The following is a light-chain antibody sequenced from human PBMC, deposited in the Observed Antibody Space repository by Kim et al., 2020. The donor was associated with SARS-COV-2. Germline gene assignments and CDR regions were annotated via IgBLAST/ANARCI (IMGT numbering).Light chain of an antibody. J-gene: IGLJ2*01. Sequence: GQWVTISCTGTSSDVGGYNYVSWYQQLPGKAPKLLIYDDSNRPSGVSNRFSGSKSGNTASLTISGLQAEDEADYYCSSYTNSRSVVFGGGTQLTVL. CDR3: SSYTNSRSVV. CDR1: SSDVGGYNY. CDR2: DDS. V-gene: IGLV2-14*03.